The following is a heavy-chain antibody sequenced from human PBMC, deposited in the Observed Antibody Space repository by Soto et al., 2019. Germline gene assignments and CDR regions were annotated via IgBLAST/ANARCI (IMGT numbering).Heavy chain of an antibody. CDR2: INAGNGNT. CDR1: GYTFTSYG. Sequence: DSVKVSCKASGYTFTSYGISWVRQAPGQGLEWMGWINAGNGNTKYSQKFQGRVTITRDTSASTAYMELSSLRSDDTAVYYCARGSFIVAGLHYYYGMDVWGQGTTVTVSS. V-gene: IGHV1-18*01. D-gene: IGHD5-12*01. J-gene: IGHJ6*02. CDR3: ARGSFIVAGLHYYYGMDV.